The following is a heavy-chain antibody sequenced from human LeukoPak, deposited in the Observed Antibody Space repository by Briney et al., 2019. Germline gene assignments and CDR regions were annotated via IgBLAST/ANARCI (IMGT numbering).Heavy chain of an antibody. CDR3: ASPDH. V-gene: IGHV3-53*04. CDR1: GLTVSNNY. Sequence: PGGSLRPSCAASGLTVSNNYMSWVRQAPGKGLEWVSVLYSGGSTSYADSVKGRFTISRHNSKNTLYLQMNSLRTEDTAVYYCASPDHWGQGTLVTVSS. J-gene: IGHJ5*02. CDR2: LYSGGST.